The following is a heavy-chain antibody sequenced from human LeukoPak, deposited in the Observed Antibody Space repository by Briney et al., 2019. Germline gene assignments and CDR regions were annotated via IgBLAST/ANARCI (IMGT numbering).Heavy chain of an antibody. CDR2: ISAYNGNT. V-gene: IGHV1-18*01. J-gene: IGHJ3*02. Sequence: ASVKVSCKASGYTFTSYGISWVRQAPGQGLGWMGWISAYNGNTNYAQKLQERVTKTTDTSTSTAYMELRRLRSGDTPVYYFLREHSGYVDAFDIWGEGTMVTVSS. D-gene: IGHD5-12*01. CDR1: GYTFTSYG. CDR3: LREHSGYVDAFDI.